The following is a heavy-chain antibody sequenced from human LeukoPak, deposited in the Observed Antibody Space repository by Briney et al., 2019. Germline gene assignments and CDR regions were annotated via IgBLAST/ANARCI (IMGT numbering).Heavy chain of an antibody. J-gene: IGHJ6*02. CDR1: GFTFSDYY. D-gene: IGHD3-10*01. Sequence: GGSLRLSCAASGFTFSDYYMSWIRQAPGKGLEWVSYISSSGSTIYYADSVKGRFTISRDNAKNSLYLQMNSLRAEDTAVYYCARATYGSGHRDYYYYGMDVWGQGTTVTVSS. CDR2: ISSSGSTI. CDR3: ARATYGSGHRDYYYYGMDV. V-gene: IGHV3-11*01.